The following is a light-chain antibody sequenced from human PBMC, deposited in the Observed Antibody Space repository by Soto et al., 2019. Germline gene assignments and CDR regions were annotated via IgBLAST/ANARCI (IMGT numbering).Light chain of an antibody. Sequence: MQLTQSPSSLSASVGGRVIIPCRASQGIGSYLAWYQQKPGKAPKLLIYIASTLQSGVPSRFSGSGSGTGFTLTISSLQPEDFATYYCQQLNSFPFTFGGGTKVDIK. J-gene: IGKJ4*01. V-gene: IGKV1-9*01. CDR3: QQLNSFPFT. CDR2: IAS. CDR1: QGIGSY.